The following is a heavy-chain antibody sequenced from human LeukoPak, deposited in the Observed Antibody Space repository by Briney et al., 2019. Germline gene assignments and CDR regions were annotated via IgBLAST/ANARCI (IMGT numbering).Heavy chain of an antibody. CDR1: GFTFSNYA. V-gene: IGHV3-23*01. D-gene: IGHD3-9*01. CDR3: AKETGFYLVGYMDV. J-gene: IGHJ6*03. Sequence: GGSLRLSCAASGFTFSNYAMTWVRQAPGKGLEWVSAISGSGGITYYADSVKGRFTISRDNSKNTVYLQMNRLRAEDTAEYYCAKETGFYLVGYMDVWGKGTTVTVSS. CDR2: ISGSGGIT.